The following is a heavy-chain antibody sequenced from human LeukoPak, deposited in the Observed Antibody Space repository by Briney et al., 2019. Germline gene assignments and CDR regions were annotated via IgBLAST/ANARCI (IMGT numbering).Heavy chain of an antibody. Sequence: GGSLRLSCAASGFTFSSYAMHWVRRAPGKGLEWVAVISYDGSNKYYADSVKGRFTISRDNSKNTLYLQMNSLRAEDTAVYYCARRRDGYSTLDYWGQGTLVTVSS. CDR2: ISYDGSNK. CDR3: ARRRDGYSTLDY. J-gene: IGHJ4*02. D-gene: IGHD5-24*01. V-gene: IGHV3-30-3*01. CDR1: GFTFSSYA.